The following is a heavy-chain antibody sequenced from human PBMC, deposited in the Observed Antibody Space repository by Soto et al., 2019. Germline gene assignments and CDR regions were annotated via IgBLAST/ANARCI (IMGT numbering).Heavy chain of an antibody. J-gene: IGHJ2*01. Sequence: QMQLQESGPGLVKPSETLSLTCTVSGGSINNYYWSWIRQPPGKGLEWIGDIYYGGRTNYNPSLKGRVTISVDTSQNQFSLKLSSVTAADTAVYYCARREQQGYWYFDVWGRGTLLTVSS. D-gene: IGHD6-13*01. V-gene: IGHV4-59*08. CDR2: IYYGGRT. CDR1: GGSINNYY. CDR3: ARREQQGYWYFDV.